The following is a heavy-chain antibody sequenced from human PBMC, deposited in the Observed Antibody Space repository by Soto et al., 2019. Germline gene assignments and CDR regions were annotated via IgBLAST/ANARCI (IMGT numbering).Heavy chain of an antibody. D-gene: IGHD6-13*01. Sequence: QVQLVQSGAEVKKPGSSVKVSCKASGGTFSSYAISWVRQAPGQGLEWMGGIIPIFGTANYAQKFQGRVTITPDKSTGTAYMELSSLRSEDTAVYYCARTTTGIAAASYYYYGMDVWGQGTTVTVSS. CDR1: GGTFSSYA. CDR3: ARTTTGIAAASYYYYGMDV. J-gene: IGHJ6*02. CDR2: IIPIFGTA. V-gene: IGHV1-69*06.